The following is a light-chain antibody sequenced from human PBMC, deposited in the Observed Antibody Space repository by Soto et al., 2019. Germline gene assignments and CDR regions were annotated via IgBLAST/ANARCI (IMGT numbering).Light chain of an antibody. J-gene: IGKJ4*01. CDR2: AAS. CDR1: QSISSY. CDR3: QQRYNSLT. V-gene: IGKV1-39*01. Sequence: PSSLSASVGDRVTITCRASQSISSYLNWYQQKPGKAPKLLIYAASSLQSGVPSRFSGSGSGTDFTLTISSLEPEDFAVYYCQQRYNSLTFGGGTKVDI.